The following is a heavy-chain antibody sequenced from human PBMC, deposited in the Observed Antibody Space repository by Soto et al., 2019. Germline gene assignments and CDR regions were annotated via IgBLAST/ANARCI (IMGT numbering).Heavy chain of an antibody. CDR3: ARTRMVRGVTLGSYYYYGIDV. J-gene: IGHJ6*02. D-gene: IGHD3-10*01. Sequence: SETLSLTCTVSGGSLSRYYWSWIRQPAGKGLEYIGHNFSSGSTNYNTSLKSRVTMSVDTFQNQFSLRLRSVTAADSAVYYCARTRMVRGVTLGSYYYYGIDVWGQGTTVTVSS. CDR2: NFSSGST. CDR1: GGSLSRYY. V-gene: IGHV4-4*07.